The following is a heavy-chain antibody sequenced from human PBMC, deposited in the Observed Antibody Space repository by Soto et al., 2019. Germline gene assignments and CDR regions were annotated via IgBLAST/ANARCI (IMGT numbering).Heavy chain of an antibody. J-gene: IGHJ5*02. D-gene: IGHD6-13*01. V-gene: IGHV4-59*01. Sequence: QVQLQESGPALVKPSETLSLTCTVSDGSISSYYWSWIRQPPGKGLEWIGYIYYSGSTNYNPSLKSRVTISVDTSKNQFSLKLSSVTAADTAVYYCARGISSWSPWGQGTLVTVSS. CDR1: DGSISSYY. CDR2: IYYSGST. CDR3: ARGISSWSP.